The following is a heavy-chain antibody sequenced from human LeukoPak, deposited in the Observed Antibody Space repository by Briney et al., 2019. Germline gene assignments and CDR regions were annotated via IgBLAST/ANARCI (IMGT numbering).Heavy chain of an antibody. V-gene: IGHV3-74*01. CDR2: IKSDGSST. Sequence: GGSLRLSCAASGFTFSSYWMHWVRQAPGKGLVWVSRIKSDGSSTSYADSVKGRFTISRDNAKDTLYLQMNSLRAEDTAVYYCVRANYGSGWLGVDAFDIWGQGTMVTVSS. CDR1: GFTFSSYW. D-gene: IGHD3-10*01. CDR3: VRANYGSGWLGVDAFDI. J-gene: IGHJ3*02.